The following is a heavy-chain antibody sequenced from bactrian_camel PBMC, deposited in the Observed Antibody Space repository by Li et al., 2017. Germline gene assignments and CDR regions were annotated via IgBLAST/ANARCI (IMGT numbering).Heavy chain of an antibody. V-gene: IGHV3-2*01. Sequence: VQLVESGGGMVQPGGSPRLSCAASGLTFSSYYMSWVRQAPGKGLEWVSSIHTRLGNTYHADSVKGRFTISKDNAKNTLCLQMNSLKPEDTAVYYCAAEFSNLGQGTQVTVS. CDR1: GLTFSSYY. CDR2: IHTRLGNT. J-gene: IGHJ4*01.